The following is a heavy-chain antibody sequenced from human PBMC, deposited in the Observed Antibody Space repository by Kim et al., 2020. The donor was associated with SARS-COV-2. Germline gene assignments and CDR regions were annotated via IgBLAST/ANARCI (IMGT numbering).Heavy chain of an antibody. D-gene: IGHD2-2*01. CDR3: AKDGVVPAAPYYYYYYMDV. Sequence: GGSLRLSCAASGFTFDDYAMHWVRQAPGKGLEWVSLISGDGGSTYYADSVKGRFTISRDNSKNSLYLQMNSLRTEDTALYYCAKDGVVPAAPYYYYYYMDVFGKGTTVTVSS. J-gene: IGHJ6*03. CDR1: GFTFDDYA. V-gene: IGHV3-43*02. CDR2: ISGDGGST.